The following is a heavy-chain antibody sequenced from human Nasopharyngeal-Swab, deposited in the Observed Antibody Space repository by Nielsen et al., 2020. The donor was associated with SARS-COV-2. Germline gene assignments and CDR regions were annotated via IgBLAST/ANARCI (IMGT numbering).Heavy chain of an antibody. CDR2: IKPDGSEK. CDR3: ARDYSNSDDY. J-gene: IGHJ4*02. CDR1: GFTFSTYW. Sequence: GESLKISCTASGFTFSTYWMRWVRQAPGKGLEWVANIKPDGSEKNYVDSVKGRFTISRDNARNSMSLQMSSLSAEDTAVYYCARDYSNSDDYWGQGTLVTVSS. V-gene: IGHV3-7*04. D-gene: IGHD4-11*01.